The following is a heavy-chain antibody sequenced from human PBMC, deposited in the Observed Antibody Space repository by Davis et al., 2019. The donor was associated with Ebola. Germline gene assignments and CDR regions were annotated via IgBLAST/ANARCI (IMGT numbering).Heavy chain of an antibody. Sequence: AASVKVSCKASGYTFTGYYMHWVRQAPGQGLEWMGWINPNSGGTNYAQKFQGWVTMTRDTSISTAYMELSRLRSDDTAMYYCARGAATVTTGWFDPWGQGTLVTVSS. CDR1: GYTFTGYY. CDR3: ARGAATVTTGWFDP. D-gene: IGHD4-17*01. CDR2: INPNSGGT. J-gene: IGHJ5*02. V-gene: IGHV1-2*04.